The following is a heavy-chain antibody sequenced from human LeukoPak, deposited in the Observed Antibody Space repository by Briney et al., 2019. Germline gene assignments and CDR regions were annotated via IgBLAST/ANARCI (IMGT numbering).Heavy chain of an antibody. Sequence: GGSLRLSCAASGFTFSSYSMNWVRQAPGKGLEWVSSISSSSTYIYYTDSVKGRFTVSRDNAKNSLYLQMNSLRAEDTAVYYCARGPDYYAGSGYYSVYWAQGTLVTVSS. D-gene: IGHD3-22*01. CDR3: ARGPDYYAGSGYYSVY. J-gene: IGHJ4*02. CDR1: GFTFSSYS. CDR2: ISSSSTYI. V-gene: IGHV3-21*01.